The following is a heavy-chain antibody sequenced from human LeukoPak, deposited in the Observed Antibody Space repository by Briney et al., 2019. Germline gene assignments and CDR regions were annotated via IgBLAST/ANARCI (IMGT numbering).Heavy chain of an antibody. CDR1: GGTFSSYT. CDR2: IIPILGIA. D-gene: IGHD3-3*01. V-gene: IGHV1-69*02. CDR3: VRGRAYTIFGLVLGPYFDY. Sequence: GASVKVSCKASGGTFSSYTISWVRQAPRQGLEWMGRIIPILGIANYAQKFQGRVTITADKSTSTAYMELSSLRSEDTAVYYCVRGRAYTIFGLVLGPYFDYWGQGTLVTVSS. J-gene: IGHJ4*02.